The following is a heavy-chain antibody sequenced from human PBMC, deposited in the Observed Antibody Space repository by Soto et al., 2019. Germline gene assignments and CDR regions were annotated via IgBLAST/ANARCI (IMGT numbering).Heavy chain of an antibody. D-gene: IGHD6-13*01. V-gene: IGHV3-7*01. CDR3: ARAGPHTSSWYWGAY. CDR2: IKQDGSET. J-gene: IGHJ4*02. CDR1: GFTFSSYW. Sequence: GSLRLSCAASGFTFSSYWMSWVRRAPGKGLEWVANIKQDGSETYYVDSVKGRFTISRDSARNSLYLQMNSLRAEDTAVYYCARAGPHTSSWYWGAYWGQGTLVTVSS.